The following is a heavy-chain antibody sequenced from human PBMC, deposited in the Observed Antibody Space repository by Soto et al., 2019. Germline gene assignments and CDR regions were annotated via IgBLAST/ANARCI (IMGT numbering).Heavy chain of an antibody. J-gene: IGHJ4*02. CDR1: GGSISSGGYY. Sequence: SETLSLTCTVSGGSISSGGYYWSWIRQHPGKGLEWIGYIYYSGSTYYNPSLKSRVTISVDTSKNQFSLKLSSVTAADTAVYYCARARLGYCSGGSCYQNFDYWGQGTLVTVSS. CDR3: ARARLGYCSGGSCYQNFDY. V-gene: IGHV4-31*03. CDR2: IYYSGST. D-gene: IGHD2-15*01.